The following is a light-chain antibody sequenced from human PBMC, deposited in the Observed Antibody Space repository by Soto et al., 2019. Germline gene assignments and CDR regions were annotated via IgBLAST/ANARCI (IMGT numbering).Light chain of an antibody. J-gene: IGKJ1*01. V-gene: IGKV3-20*01. Sequence: EIVLTQSPGTLSLSPGERATLSCRAGQSVSSSYLAWYQQKPGQAPRLLIYGASSRATGIPDRFSGSGSGTDFTLTISRLEPEDFAVYYCQQYGSSPPWTFGQGTKV. CDR3: QQYGSSPPWT. CDR2: GAS. CDR1: QSVSSSY.